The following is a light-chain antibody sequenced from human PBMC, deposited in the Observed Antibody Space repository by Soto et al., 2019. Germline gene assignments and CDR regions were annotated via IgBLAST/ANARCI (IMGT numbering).Light chain of an antibody. CDR1: QGISEN. J-gene: IGKJ3*01. V-gene: IGKV1-27*01. CDR3: QKYNSAPFT. CDR2: AAS. Sequence: DIQMTQSPSSLSASIRDRFTMTSLASQGISENLVWYQQKPAKVPKLLIYAASTLQSGVPSRFSGSGSRTDFTLTISSLQPEDVATYYCQKYNSAPFTFGPGTKVDI.